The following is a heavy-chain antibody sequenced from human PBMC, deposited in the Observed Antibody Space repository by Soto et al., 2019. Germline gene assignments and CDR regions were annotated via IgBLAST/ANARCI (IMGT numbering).Heavy chain of an antibody. J-gene: IGHJ5*02. CDR2: IIPKFGTT. D-gene: IGHD6-19*01. CDR3: ARASGRGWYNWFDP. V-gene: IGHV1-69*13. CDR1: GDTFSSYG. Sequence: VASVKVSCKASGDTFSSYGISWVRQAPGQGLEYMGGIIPKFGTTNYAQKFRGRVTITADESTRTAYMEVSSLRSEDTAVYYCARASGRGWYNWFDPWGRGTLVTVSS.